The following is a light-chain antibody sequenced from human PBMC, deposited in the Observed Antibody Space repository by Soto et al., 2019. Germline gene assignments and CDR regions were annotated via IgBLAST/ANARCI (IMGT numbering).Light chain of an antibody. CDR3: STWDDSLNGWV. V-gene: IGLV1-44*01. Sequence: QSVLTQPPSVSGTPGLSVNISCSGGISNIGKDTVNLYQQLPGTAPKLLMFNDDKRPSGVPDRFSGSRSGTSASLAISGLQSDDEAVYFCSTWDDSLNGWVFGGGTQLTVL. CDR2: NDD. CDR1: ISNIGKDT. J-gene: IGLJ3*02.